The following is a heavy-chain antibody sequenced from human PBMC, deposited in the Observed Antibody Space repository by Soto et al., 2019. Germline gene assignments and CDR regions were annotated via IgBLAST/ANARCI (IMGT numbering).Heavy chain of an antibody. Sequence: GGSLRLSCAASGFTFSSYWMHWVRQVPGKGLVWVSRINSDGRTTNYAESVKGRFTISRDNAQSTLYLHMNSLRAEDTAVYFCVRGPYSGWTGFDYWGQGTLVTVSS. CDR2: INSDGRTT. CDR1: GFTFSSYW. V-gene: IGHV3-74*01. CDR3: VRGPYSGWTGFDY. J-gene: IGHJ4*02. D-gene: IGHD5-12*01.